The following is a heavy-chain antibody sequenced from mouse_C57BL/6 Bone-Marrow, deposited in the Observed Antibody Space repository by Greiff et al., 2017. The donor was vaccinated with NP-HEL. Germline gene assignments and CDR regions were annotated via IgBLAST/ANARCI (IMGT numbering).Heavy chain of an antibody. CDR1: GYTFTDYN. CDR2: INPNNGGT. J-gene: IGHJ4*01. Sequence: VQLQQSGPELVKPGASVKIPCKASGYTFTDYNMDWVKQSHGKSLEWIGDINPNNGGTIYNQKFKGKATLTVDTSSSTAYMELRSLTSEDTSVYYCARMSYGSSFYYYAMDYWGQGTSVTVSS. D-gene: IGHD1-1*01. V-gene: IGHV1-18*01. CDR3: ARMSYGSSFYYYAMDY.